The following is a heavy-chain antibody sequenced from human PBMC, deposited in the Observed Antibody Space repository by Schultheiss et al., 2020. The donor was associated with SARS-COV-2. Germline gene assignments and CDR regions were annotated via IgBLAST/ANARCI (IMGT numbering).Heavy chain of an antibody. CDR2: ISSNGGST. V-gene: IGHV3-64*01. J-gene: IGHJ4*02. D-gene: IGHD2-15*01. CDR1: GFTFSSYA. Sequence: GGSLRLSCAASGFTFSSYAMYWVRQAPGKGLEYVSTISSNGGSTYYANSVKGRFTISRDNAKNSLSLQMNSLRDEDTAVYYCVRDHRWSFDSWGQGTLVTVSS. CDR3: VRDHRWSFDS.